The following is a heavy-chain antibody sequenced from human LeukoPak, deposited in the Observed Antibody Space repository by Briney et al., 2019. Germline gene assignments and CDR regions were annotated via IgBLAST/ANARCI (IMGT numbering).Heavy chain of an antibody. Sequence: GGSLRLSCAASGFTFTSYSIHWVRQVPTKGPEYVSVMGADWVTAFYADSVKGRFTISRDNSKKTVDLEMGSLTAEATAVYYCAREGGRSGQWYYDLWGRGTLVTVSS. CDR3: AREGGRSGQWYYDL. J-gene: IGHJ2*01. V-gene: IGHV3-64*02. D-gene: IGHD3-16*01. CDR2: MGADWVTA. CDR1: GFTFTSYS.